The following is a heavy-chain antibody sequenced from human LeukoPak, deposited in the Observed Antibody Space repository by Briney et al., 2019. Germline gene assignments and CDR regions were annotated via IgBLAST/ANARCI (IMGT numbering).Heavy chain of an antibody. V-gene: IGHV5-51*01. D-gene: IGHD1-1*01. CDR3: AKTSISSGYNFDY. Sequence: GESLKISCKGSGYSFTNYWIGWVRQMPGKGLEWMGIIYPGDSDTRYSPSFQGQVTISADKSISTAYLQWSSLKASDTAMYYCAKTSISSGYNFDYWGQGTLVTVSS. CDR2: IYPGDSDT. CDR1: GYSFTNYW. J-gene: IGHJ4*02.